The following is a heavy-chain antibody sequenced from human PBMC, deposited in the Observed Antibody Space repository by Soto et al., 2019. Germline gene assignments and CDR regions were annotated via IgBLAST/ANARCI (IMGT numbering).Heavy chain of an antibody. Sequence: ETLSLTCTVSGGSISSYYWSWIRQPPGKGLEWIGYIYYSGSTNYNPSLKSRATISVDTSKNQFSLKLSSVTAADTAVYYCAAGLGSTVDAFDIWGQGTMVTVSS. V-gene: IGHV4-59*01. CDR2: IYYSGST. CDR3: AAGLGSTVDAFDI. CDR1: GGSISSYY. D-gene: IGHD4-17*01. J-gene: IGHJ3*02.